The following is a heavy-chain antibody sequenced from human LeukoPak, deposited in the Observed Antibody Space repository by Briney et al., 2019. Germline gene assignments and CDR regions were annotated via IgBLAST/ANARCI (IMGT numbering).Heavy chain of an antibody. J-gene: IGHJ5*02. CDR1: GYTFTSYD. D-gene: IGHD2-2*01. Sequence: ASVKVSCKASGYTFTSYDINWVRQTTGQGLEWMGWMNPNSGNTGYAQKFQGRVTITRNTSISTAYMELSSLRSEDTAVYYCARFEGYQLLGFDPWGQGTLVTVPS. CDR2: MNPNSGNT. CDR3: ARFEGYQLLGFDP. V-gene: IGHV1-8*03.